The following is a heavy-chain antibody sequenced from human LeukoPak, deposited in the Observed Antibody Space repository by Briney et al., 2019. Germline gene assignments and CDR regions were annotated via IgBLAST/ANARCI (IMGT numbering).Heavy chain of an antibody. D-gene: IGHD4-17*01. V-gene: IGHV5-51*01. Sequence: GESLKISCKGSGYSFTSYLIGWVRQMPGKGLEWMGIIYPGDSDTRYSPSFQGQVTISADKSISTAYLQWSSLKASDTAMYYCARRRDDYGHSKMAPGLYYFDYWGQGTLVTVSS. CDR1: GYSFTSYL. CDR3: ARRRDDYGHSKMAPGLYYFDY. J-gene: IGHJ4*02. CDR2: IYPGDSDT.